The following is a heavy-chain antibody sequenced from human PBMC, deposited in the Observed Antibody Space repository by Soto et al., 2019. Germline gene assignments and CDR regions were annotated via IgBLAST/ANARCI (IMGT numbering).Heavy chain of an antibody. V-gene: IGHV3-23*01. CDR1: GFTSSSYA. Sequence: EVQLLESGGGLVQPGGSLRLSCAASGFTSSSYAMSWVRQAPEKGLEWVSGISGSGGSTYYADSVKGRFTISRENSKNTLYLQMNSLSAEDTAVDYCAKDGIITMIVVPHAFDIWGRGTIVTVSS. D-gene: IGHD3-22*01. J-gene: IGHJ3*02. CDR2: ISGSGGST. CDR3: AKDGIITMIVVPHAFDI.